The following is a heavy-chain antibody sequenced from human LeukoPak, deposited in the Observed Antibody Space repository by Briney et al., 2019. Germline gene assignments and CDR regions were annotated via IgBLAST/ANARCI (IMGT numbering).Heavy chain of an antibody. CDR2: IYSGGST. V-gene: IGHV3-66*01. D-gene: IGHD3-16*01. CDR3: ARITYGLGGSFDP. J-gene: IGHJ5*02. Sequence: GGSLRLSCAASGFTVSSDYMSWVRQAPGKGLEWVSVIYSGGSTYYADSVKGRFTISRDNSKNTLYLQMNSLRAEDTAVHYCARITYGLGGSFDPWGQGTLVTVSS. CDR1: GFTVSSDY.